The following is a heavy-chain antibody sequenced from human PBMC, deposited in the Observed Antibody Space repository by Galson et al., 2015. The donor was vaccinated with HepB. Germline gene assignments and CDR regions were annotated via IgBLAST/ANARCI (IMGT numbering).Heavy chain of an antibody. V-gene: IGHV3-30*04. D-gene: IGHD2-2*01. CDR3: ARMPTAMDF. CDR2: ISYDGGTK. J-gene: IGHJ4*02. Sequence: SLRLSCAASGFTFNSYAMHWVRQAPGKGLEWVAVISYDGGTKYYADSVMGRFTISRDTSKNTLYLQMNSLRPEDTAIYYCARMPTAMDFWGQGTLLTVSS. CDR1: GFTFNSYA.